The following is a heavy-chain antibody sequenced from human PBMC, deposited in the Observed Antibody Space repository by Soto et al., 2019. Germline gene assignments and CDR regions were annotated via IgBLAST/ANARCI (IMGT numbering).Heavy chain of an antibody. CDR3: SKSYYSHSGSFLLDS. V-gene: IGHV1-2*02. J-gene: IGHJ4*02. CDR2: INPGSGVT. D-gene: IGHD3-10*01. Sequence: QAQLVQSGAEVKKPGASVKVSCKASGYIFSNFNLNWVRQAPGQGLQWMGWINPGSGVTSYAQKFQGRVTMTRDTSGSTAYMELGRLTSDDTAVYYCSKSYYSHSGSFLLDSWGQGTLVTVSS. CDR1: GYIFSNFN.